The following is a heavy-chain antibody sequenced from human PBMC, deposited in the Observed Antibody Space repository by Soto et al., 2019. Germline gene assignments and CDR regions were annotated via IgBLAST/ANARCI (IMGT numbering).Heavy chain of an antibody. CDR3: AASQGVMRPFYYYYGMDV. CDR1: GFTFTSSA. D-gene: IGHD2-21*01. CDR2: IVVGSGNT. Sequence: QMQLVQSGPEVKKPGTSVKVSCKASGFTFTSSAMQWVRQARGQRLEWIGWIVVGSGNTNYAQKFQERVTITRDMSTSTAYMELSSLRSEDTAVYYCAASQGVMRPFYYYYGMDVWGQGTTVTVSS. J-gene: IGHJ6*02. V-gene: IGHV1-58*02.